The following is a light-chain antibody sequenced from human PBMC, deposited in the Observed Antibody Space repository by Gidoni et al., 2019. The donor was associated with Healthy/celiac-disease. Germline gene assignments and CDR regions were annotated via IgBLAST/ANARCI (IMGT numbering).Light chain of an antibody. Sequence: QLVLTPSPPASASLGASVKRTSPLSSGHSSYAIAWHQQQPEKGPRYLMKLNSDGSHSKGDGIPDRFSGSSSGAERYLTISSLQSEDEADYYCQTWGTGHVVYGGGTKLTVL. CDR1: SGHSSYA. CDR3: QTWGTGHVV. V-gene: IGLV4-69*01. CDR2: LNSDGSH. J-gene: IGLJ2*01.